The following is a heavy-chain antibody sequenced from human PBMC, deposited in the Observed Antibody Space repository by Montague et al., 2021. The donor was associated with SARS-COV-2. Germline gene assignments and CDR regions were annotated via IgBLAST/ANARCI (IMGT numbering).Heavy chain of an antibody. Sequence: SETLSLTCAVYDGSFSDYSWTWIRQPPGKGLEWIGEINHRGSTNYNPSLKSRVTIPVDTSKNQFSLKMTSVTAADTAVYYCARGRQHINMVVVVVTGGEYYFDFWGQGTLVAVPS. CDR1: DGSFSDYS. V-gene: IGHV4-34*01. J-gene: IGHJ4*02. D-gene: IGHD3-22*01. CDR2: INHRGST. CDR3: ARGRQHINMVVVVVTGGEYYFDF.